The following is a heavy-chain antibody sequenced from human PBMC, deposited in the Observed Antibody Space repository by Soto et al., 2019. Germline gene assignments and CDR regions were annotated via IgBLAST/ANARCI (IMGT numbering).Heavy chain of an antibody. Sequence: QVQLVESGGGLVKPGGSLRLSCAASGFTFSAYYMSWIRQAPGKGLEWVSYISNSDGTTYYADSVKGRFTISRDNAKNSLYLQMNSLRAEDTAVYYCARDALFSRSGKLDAFDLWGQGTMVTVSS. CDR2: ISNSDGTT. D-gene: IGHD3-10*01. V-gene: IGHV3-11*01. CDR1: GFTFSAYY. J-gene: IGHJ3*01. CDR3: ARDALFSRSGKLDAFDL.